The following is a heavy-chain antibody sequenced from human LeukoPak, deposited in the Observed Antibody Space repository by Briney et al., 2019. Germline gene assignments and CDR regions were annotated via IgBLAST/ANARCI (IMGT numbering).Heavy chain of an antibody. J-gene: IGHJ6*02. CDR3: ARDAVVVPAAIPDGAGYYYYGMDV. CDR2: INHSGST. D-gene: IGHD2-2*02. V-gene: IGHV4-34*01. CDR1: GGSFSGYY. Sequence: SETLSLTCAVYGGSFSGYYWSWIRQPPGKGLEWVGVINHSGSTNYNPSLKSRVTISVDTSKNQFSLKLSSVTAADTAVYYCARDAVVVPAAIPDGAGYYYYGMDVWGQGTTVTVSS.